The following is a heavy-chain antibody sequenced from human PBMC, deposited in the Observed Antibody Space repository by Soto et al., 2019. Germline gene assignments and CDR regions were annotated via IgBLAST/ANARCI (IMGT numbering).Heavy chain of an antibody. V-gene: IGHV3-23*01. CDR1: GFTFSSYA. CDR2: ISGSGGST. CDR3: AKDRSEKGYSSSWYYFDY. Sequence: EVQLLESGGGLVQPGGSLRLSCAASGFTFSSYAMSWVRQAPGKGLEWVSAISGSGGSTYYADSVKGRFTISRDNSNNTLYLQMNSVRAEDTAVYYCAKDRSEKGYSSSWYYFDYWGQGTLVTVSS. D-gene: IGHD6-13*01. J-gene: IGHJ4*02.